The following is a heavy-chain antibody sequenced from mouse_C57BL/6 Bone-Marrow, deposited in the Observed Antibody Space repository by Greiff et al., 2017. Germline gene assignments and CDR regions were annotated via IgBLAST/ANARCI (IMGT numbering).Heavy chain of an antibody. CDR2: IDPENGDT. CDR3: TIYYGNPYYFDY. CDR1: GFNIKDDY. Sequence: VQLKESGAELVRPGASVKLSCTASGFNIKDDYMHWVKQRPEQGLEWIGWIDPENGDTEYASKFQGKATITADTSSNTAYLQLSSLTSEDTAVYYCTIYYGNPYYFDYWGQGTTRTVSS. D-gene: IGHD2-1*01. V-gene: IGHV14-4*01. J-gene: IGHJ2*01.